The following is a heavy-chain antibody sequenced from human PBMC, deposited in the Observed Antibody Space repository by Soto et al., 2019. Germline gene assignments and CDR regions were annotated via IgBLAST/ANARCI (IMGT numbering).Heavy chain of an antibody. Sequence: QVQLVQSGAEVKKPGSSVKVSCKASGGTFSSYTISWVRQAPGQGLEWMGRIIPIVGITKCAQKFQGRVTITADKSTSTAYMELSSLRSEDTAVYYCARDDGLAYCGGDCYSWGQGTLVTVSS. V-gene: IGHV1-69*02. CDR1: GGTFSSYT. D-gene: IGHD2-21*02. CDR3: ARDDGLAYCGGDCYS. J-gene: IGHJ4*02. CDR2: IIPIVGIT.